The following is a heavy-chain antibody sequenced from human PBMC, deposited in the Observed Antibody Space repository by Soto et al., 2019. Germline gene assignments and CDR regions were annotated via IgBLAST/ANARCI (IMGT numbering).Heavy chain of an antibody. Sequence: QVQLVQSGAEVKKPGSSVKVSCKVSGGAFNSFAISWVRQVPGQGFEWLGEISPMSGRINYARKFQGRFTIMADESTSTGYMDLSGLRADDTAVYYCARTSGQYPEYNVWGQGTLVTVSS. CDR3: ARTSGQYPEYNV. CDR2: ISPMSGRI. V-gene: IGHV1-69*01. J-gene: IGHJ4*02. CDR1: GGAFNSFA. D-gene: IGHD2-15*01.